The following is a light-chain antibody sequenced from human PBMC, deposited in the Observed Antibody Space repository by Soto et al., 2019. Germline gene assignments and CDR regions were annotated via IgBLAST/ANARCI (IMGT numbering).Light chain of an antibody. CDR3: CSPAGSYTWV. CDR1: STNIGAGYG. J-gene: IGLJ3*02. V-gene: IGLV1-40*01. Sequence: QSVLTQPPSGSGAPGQRVSISCTGSSTNIGAGYGVHWYQQRPGTAPKLLIVGNTIRPSGVPDRFSASTSGTSASLAITGLQADDEADYYCCSPAGSYTWVFGGGTKVTVL. CDR2: GNT.